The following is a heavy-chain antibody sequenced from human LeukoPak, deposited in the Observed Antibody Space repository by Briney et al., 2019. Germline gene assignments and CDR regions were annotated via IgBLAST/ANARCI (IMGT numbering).Heavy chain of an antibody. D-gene: IGHD2-15*01. Sequence: GSLRLSCAASGFTFSSYAMSWVRQAPGKGLEWVSAISGSGGSTYYADSVKGRFTISRDNSRDTLYLQMDSLRAEDTAVYYCAKVPRYCSGGSCYGGRFDYWGQGTLVTVSS. CDR1: GFTFSSYA. J-gene: IGHJ4*02. CDR3: AKVPRYCSGGSCYGGRFDY. V-gene: IGHV3-23*01. CDR2: ISGSGGST.